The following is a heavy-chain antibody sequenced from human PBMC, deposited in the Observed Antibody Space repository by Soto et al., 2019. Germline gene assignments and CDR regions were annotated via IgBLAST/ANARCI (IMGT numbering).Heavy chain of an antibody. CDR3: AKDFFPALLLWFGECDY. Sequence: QVQLVESGGGVVQPGRSLRLSCAASGFTFSSYGMHWVRQAPGKGLEWVAVISYDGSNKYYADSVKGRFTISRDNSKNPLYLQMNSLRAEDTAVYYCAKDFFPALLLWFGECDYWGQGTLVTVSS. D-gene: IGHD3-10*01. V-gene: IGHV3-30*18. CDR1: GFTFSSYG. J-gene: IGHJ4*02. CDR2: ISYDGSNK.